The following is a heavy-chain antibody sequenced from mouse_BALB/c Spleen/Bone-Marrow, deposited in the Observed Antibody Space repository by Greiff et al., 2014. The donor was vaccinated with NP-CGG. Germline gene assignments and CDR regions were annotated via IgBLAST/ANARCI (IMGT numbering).Heavy chain of an antibody. CDR3: ARQRGYAYAMDY. J-gene: IGHJ4*01. Sequence: DVQLVESGGGLVKPGGSLKLSCAASGLAFSGYDMSWVRQTPEKRLEWVAYISSGGSNTYYPDTVKGRFTISRDNAKNTLYLQMNSLKSEDTAMYYCARQRGYAYAMDYWGQGTSVTVSS. D-gene: IGHD2-2*01. CDR1: GLAFSGYD. CDR2: ISSGGSNT. V-gene: IGHV5-12-1*01.